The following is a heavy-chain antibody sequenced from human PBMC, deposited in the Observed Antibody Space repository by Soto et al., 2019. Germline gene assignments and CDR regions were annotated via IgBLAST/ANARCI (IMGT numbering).Heavy chain of an antibody. CDR2: ISAYNGNT. J-gene: IGHJ5*02. Sequence: QVQLVQSGAEVKKPGASVKVSCKASGYTFTSYGISWVRQAPGQGLEWMGWISAYNGNTNYAQKLQGRVTMTTDTSTSTANMELRSLRSDDTAVYYCARMGTGYCSSTSCYGVNWFDPWGQGTLVTVSS. D-gene: IGHD2-2*01. V-gene: IGHV1-18*04. CDR3: ARMGTGYCSSTSCYGVNWFDP. CDR1: GYTFTSYG.